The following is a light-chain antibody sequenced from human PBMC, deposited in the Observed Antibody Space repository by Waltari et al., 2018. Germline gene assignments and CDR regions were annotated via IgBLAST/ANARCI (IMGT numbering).Light chain of an antibody. CDR1: QSVSSNY. Sequence: EIVLTQSPGTLSLSPGERATLPCRASQSVSSNYLAWYQQRPGQAPRRLIHGSSSRATGIPDRFSGSWSGTDFTLTISRLEPEDFAVYYCQQYGRSWNTFGQGTKLEIK. V-gene: IGKV3-20*01. J-gene: IGKJ2*01. CDR3: QQYGRSWNT. CDR2: GSS.